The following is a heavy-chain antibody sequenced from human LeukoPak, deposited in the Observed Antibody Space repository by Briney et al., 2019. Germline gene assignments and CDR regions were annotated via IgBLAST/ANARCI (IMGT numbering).Heavy chain of an antibody. D-gene: IGHD3-3*01. CDR3: ASALEAGSWTLPRIN. J-gene: IGHJ4*02. V-gene: IGHV1-2*02. Sequence: ASVKVSCKASGYTFTGYYMHWVRQTPGQGLEWMGWINPNSGGTNYAQKFQGRVTMTRDTSISTAYMELSRLRSDDTAVYYCASALEAGSWTLPRINWGQGTLVTVSS. CDR2: INPNSGGT. CDR1: GYTFTGYY.